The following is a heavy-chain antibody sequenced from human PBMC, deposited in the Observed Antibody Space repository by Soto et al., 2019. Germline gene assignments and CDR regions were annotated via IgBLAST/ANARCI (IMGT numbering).Heavy chain of an antibody. CDR3: VGGNGFDY. V-gene: IGHV3-7*01. CDR2: IKEDGSER. D-gene: IGHD5-12*01. J-gene: IGHJ4*02. CDR1: GVNLCSSW. Sequence: RRSDARCGVNLCSSWMSWVRQAPGKGLEWVANIKEDGSERYYVDSVKGRFTISRDNAKNSLYLQMNSLRAEDTAVYYCVGGNGFDYWGQGTLVTVST.